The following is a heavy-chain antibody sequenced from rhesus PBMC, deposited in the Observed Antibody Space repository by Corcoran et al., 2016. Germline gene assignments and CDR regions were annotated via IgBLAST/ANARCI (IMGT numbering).Heavy chain of an antibody. D-gene: IGHD3-16*01. CDR1: GYTFTDYY. V-gene: IGHV1-111*02. J-gene: IGHJ4*01. Sequence: EVQLVQSGAEVKKPGASVKISCKASGYTFTDYYLHWVRQAPGKGLEGRGRVDPEDAKAIHAQKFQDRVTITADTSTDTAYMELSSLKSEDTAVYYCATMGTGSYSHDFWGQGVLVTVSS. CDR2: VDPEDAKA. CDR3: ATMGTGSYSHDF.